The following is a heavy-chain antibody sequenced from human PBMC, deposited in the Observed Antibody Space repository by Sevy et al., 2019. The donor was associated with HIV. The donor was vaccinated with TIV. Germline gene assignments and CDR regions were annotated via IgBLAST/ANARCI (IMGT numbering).Heavy chain of an antibody. Sequence: GGSLRLSCAASGFTFSSYAMHWVRQAPGKGLEWVAFISYDGSNKYYADSVKGRFTISRDNSKNTLYLQMNSLRAEDTAVYYCARGDIVATIAYFDYWGQGTLVTVSS. D-gene: IGHD5-12*01. CDR3: ARGDIVATIAYFDY. J-gene: IGHJ4*02. V-gene: IGHV3-30-3*01. CDR1: GFTFSSYA. CDR2: ISYDGSNK.